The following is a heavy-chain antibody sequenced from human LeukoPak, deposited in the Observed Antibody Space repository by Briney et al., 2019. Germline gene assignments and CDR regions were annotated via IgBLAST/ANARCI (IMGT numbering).Heavy chain of an antibody. CDR3: AKDQGPCSSASCYFDY. CDR1: GFTFSSYA. J-gene: IGHJ4*02. Sequence: GGSLRLSCAASGFTFSSYAMSWVRQAPGKGLEWVSAISGSGGTTYYADSVKGRFTVSGDNSKNTLYLQMNSLRAEDTAVYFCAKDQGPCSSASCYFDYWGQGTLVTVSS. V-gene: IGHV3-23*01. CDR2: ISGSGGTT. D-gene: IGHD2-2*01.